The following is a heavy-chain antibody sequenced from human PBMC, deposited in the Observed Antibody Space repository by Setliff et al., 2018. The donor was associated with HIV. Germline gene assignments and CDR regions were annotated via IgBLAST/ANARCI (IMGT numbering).Heavy chain of an antibody. D-gene: IGHD3-10*01. CDR1: GDSINTGGLY. Sequence: TLSLTCTVSGDSINTGGLYWTWIRQHPATGLEWIGYIHYNGITYYNPSLESRVSISVDLSKNQFSLKLNSVTVADTAVYYCARTKGGSKHGSFWDSWGQGILVTVSS. CDR3: ARTKGGSKHGSFWDS. CDR2: IHYNGIT. J-gene: IGHJ5*02. V-gene: IGHV4-31*03.